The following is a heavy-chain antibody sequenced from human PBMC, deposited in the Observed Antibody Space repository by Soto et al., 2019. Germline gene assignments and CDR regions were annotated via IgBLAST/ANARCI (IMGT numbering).Heavy chain of an antibody. Sequence: ASVKVSCKASGGTFSSYAISWVRQAPGQGLEWMGGIIPIFGTANYAQKFQGRVTITADESTSTAYMELSSLRSEDTAVYYCARDCSSTSCYTADYYYYYGMDVWGQGTTVTVSS. J-gene: IGHJ6*02. CDR3: ARDCSSTSCYTADYYYYYGMDV. CDR1: GGTFSSYA. D-gene: IGHD2-2*02. CDR2: IIPIFGTA. V-gene: IGHV1-69*13.